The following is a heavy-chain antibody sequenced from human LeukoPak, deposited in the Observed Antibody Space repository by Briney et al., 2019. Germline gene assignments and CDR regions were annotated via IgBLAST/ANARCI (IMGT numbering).Heavy chain of an antibody. D-gene: IGHD3-10*01. CDR1: GGSFSGYY. J-gene: IGHJ4*02. Sequence: SETLSLTCAVYGGSFSGYYWSWIRQPPGKGLEWIGEINHSGSTNYNPSLKSRVTISVDTSKNQFSLKLSSVTAADTAVYHCARRGPYYYGSGSYYRFDYWGQGTLVTVSS. CDR2: INHSGST. CDR3: ARRGPYYYGSGSYYRFDY. V-gene: IGHV4-34*01.